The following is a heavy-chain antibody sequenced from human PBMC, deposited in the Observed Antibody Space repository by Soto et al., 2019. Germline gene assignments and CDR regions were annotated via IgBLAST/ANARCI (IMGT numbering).Heavy chain of an antibody. Sequence: GASVKVSCKASGYTFTSYYMHWVRQAPGQGLEWMGIINPSGGSTSYAQKFQGRVTMTRDTSTSTVYMELSSLRSEDTAVYYCARDGIGSSSGDSSGGMGFDYWGQGTLVTVSS. CDR1: GYTFTSYY. CDR2: INPSGGST. J-gene: IGHJ4*02. V-gene: IGHV1-46*01. D-gene: IGHD6-19*01. CDR3: ARDGIGSSSGDSSGGMGFDY.